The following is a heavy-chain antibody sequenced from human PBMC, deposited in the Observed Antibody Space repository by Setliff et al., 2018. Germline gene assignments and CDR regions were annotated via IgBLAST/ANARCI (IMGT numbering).Heavy chain of an antibody. Sequence: ASVKVSCKASGYTFTGYYLYWVRQAPGQGLEWMGRINPSSGATIYAQKFQGRVTMTSDTSISTAYMELGRLRSDDTAVYFCARDGGGDSDAFDIWGQGTMVTVSS. D-gene: IGHD3-16*01. J-gene: IGHJ3*02. CDR1: GYTFTGYY. CDR2: INPSSGAT. V-gene: IGHV1-2*06. CDR3: ARDGGGDSDAFDI.